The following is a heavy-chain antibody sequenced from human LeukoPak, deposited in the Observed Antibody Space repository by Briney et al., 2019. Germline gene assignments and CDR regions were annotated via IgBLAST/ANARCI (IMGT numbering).Heavy chain of an antibody. V-gene: IGHV3-23*01. CDR1: GSTLTTIA. J-gene: IGHJ4*02. CDR2: VSGSGGST. Sequence: GGPLKLSCPASGSTLTTIALAGFAQPPGKGLEWVSGVSGSGGSTYYADSVKGRFTISRDNSKNTLYLQMNSLRAEDTAVYYCAKDLDIVATITGNWGQGTLVTVSS. D-gene: IGHD5-12*01. CDR3: AKDLDIVATITGN.